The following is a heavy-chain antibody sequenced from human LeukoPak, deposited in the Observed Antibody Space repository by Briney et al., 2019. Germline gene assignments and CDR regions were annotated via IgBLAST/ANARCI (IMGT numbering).Heavy chain of an antibody. V-gene: IGHV3-74*01. CDR2: INSDGGST. Sequence: PGGSLRLSCAASGFTFSSYWMHWVRQAPGKGLVWVSRINSDGGSTSYADSVKGRFTISRDNAKNSLYLQMNSLRAEDTAVYYCASGYYYDSSGFQSHAFDIWGQGTMVTVSS. D-gene: IGHD3-22*01. J-gene: IGHJ3*02. CDR1: GFTFSSYW. CDR3: ASGYYYDSSGFQSHAFDI.